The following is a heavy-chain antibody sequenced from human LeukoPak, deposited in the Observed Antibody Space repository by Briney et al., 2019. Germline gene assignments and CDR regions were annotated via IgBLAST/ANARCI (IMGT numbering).Heavy chain of an antibody. V-gene: IGHV1-69*04. J-gene: IGHJ4*02. CDR1: GGTFSSYA. CDR3: ARGHVSSYYDFWSGYPFDY. CDR2: IIPILGIA. Sequence: PGGSLRLSCAASGGTFSSYAISWVRQAPGQGLEWMGRIIPILGIANYAQKFQGRVTITADKSTSTAYMELSSLRSEDTAVYYCARGHVSSYYDFWSGYPFDYWGQGTLVTVSS. D-gene: IGHD3-3*01.